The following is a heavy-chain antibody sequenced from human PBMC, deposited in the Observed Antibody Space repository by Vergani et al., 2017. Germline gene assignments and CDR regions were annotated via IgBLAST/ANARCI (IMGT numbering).Heavy chain of an antibody. V-gene: IGHV3-72*01. D-gene: IGHD2-2*01. CDR2: TRNKANSDTT. CDR3: ARLGYCSSTTCRQALDI. J-gene: IGHJ3*02. Sequence: EVQLLESGGGLVQPGGSLRLSCEASGFLFSVHYMDWVRQAPGKGLEWVGRTRNKANSDTTEYAASVKGRFTISRDDSKNSLYLQMNSLKIEYTAVYYCARLGYCSSTTCRQALDIWGQGTMVTVSS. CDR1: GFLFSVHY.